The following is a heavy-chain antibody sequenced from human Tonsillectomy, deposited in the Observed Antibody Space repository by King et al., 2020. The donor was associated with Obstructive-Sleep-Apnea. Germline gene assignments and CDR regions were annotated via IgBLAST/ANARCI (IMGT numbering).Heavy chain of an antibody. CDR1: GYSFTSYW. D-gene: IGHD6-6*01. CDR3: ARHVGRYSSSSLY. J-gene: IGHJ4*02. CDR2: IDPRDSYS. Sequence: VQLVQSGAEVKKPGESLRISCKGSGYSFTSYWISWVRQMPGKGLEWMGKIDPRDSYSSNSPSFQGHVTISADKSIRTAYLQWNSLKASDTAMYYCARHVGRYSSSSLYWGQGTLVTVSS. V-gene: IGHV5-10-1*03.